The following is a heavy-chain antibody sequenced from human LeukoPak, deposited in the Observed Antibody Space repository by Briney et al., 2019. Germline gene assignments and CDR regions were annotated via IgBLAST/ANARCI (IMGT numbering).Heavy chain of an antibody. CDR3: ARGFGYYYGSGSYFPFDY. D-gene: IGHD3-10*01. CDR2: IYYSGST. V-gene: IGHV4-59*11. CDR1: GGSISSHY. Sequence: SETLSLTCTVSGGSISSHYWSWVRQPPGKGLEWIGYIYYSGSTNYNPSLKSRVTISVDTSKNQFSLKLSSVTAADTAVYYCARGFGYYYGSGSYFPFDYWGQGTLVTVSS. J-gene: IGHJ4*02.